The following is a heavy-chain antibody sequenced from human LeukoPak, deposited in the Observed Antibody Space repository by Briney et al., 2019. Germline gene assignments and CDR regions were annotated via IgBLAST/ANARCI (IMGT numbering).Heavy chain of an antibody. D-gene: IGHD3-22*01. CDR1: GFTFSSYA. CDR3: AIMHGYYDGSGYWVQ. V-gene: IGHV3-23*01. CDR2: ISGSGGST. J-gene: IGHJ1*01. Sequence: GGSLRLSCAASGFTFSSYAMSWVRQAPGKGLEWVSAISGSGGSTYYADSVKGRFTISRDNPRNTLYMQMNSLRDEDTALYYCAIMHGYYDGSGYWVQWGQGTLVTVSS.